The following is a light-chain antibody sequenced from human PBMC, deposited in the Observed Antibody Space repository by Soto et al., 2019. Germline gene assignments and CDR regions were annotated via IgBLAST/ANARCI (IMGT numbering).Light chain of an antibody. CDR2: DAS. CDR1: QSISSW. J-gene: IGKJ1*01. Sequence: DIQMTQSPSTLSASVGDRVTITCRASQSISSWLAWYQQKPGKAPKLLIYDASSLERGFPSRFSGSGSGTEFTLTISSLQPDDFATYYCQQYYSYSWTFGQGTKVEIK. CDR3: QQYYSYSWT. V-gene: IGKV1-5*01.